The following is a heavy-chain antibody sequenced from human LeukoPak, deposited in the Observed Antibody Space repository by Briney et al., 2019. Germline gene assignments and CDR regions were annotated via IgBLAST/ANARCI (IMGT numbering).Heavy chain of an antibody. V-gene: IGHV3-23*01. CDR2: ISGSGGNT. Sequence: GGSLRLSCAASGFTFSSYSMNWVRQAPGKGLEWVSGISGSGGNTYYADSVKGRFTISRDNSKNTLYLQMNSLRAEDTAVYYCAKDSYYDFWSGYSIDDAFDIWGQGTMVTVSS. CDR1: GFTFSSYS. J-gene: IGHJ3*02. CDR3: AKDSYYDFWSGYSIDDAFDI. D-gene: IGHD3-3*01.